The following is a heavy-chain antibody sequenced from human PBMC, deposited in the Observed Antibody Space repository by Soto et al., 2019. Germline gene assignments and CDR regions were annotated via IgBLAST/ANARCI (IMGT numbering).Heavy chain of an antibody. CDR1: GFTFSSYG. CDR3: ANFGGTVVTLHYDAFDI. Sequence: QVQLVESGGGVVQPGRSLRLSCAASGFTFSSYGMHWVRQAPGKGLEWVAVISYDGSNKYYADSVKGRFTISRDNSKNTLYLQMNSLRAEDTAVYYCANFGGTVVTLHYDAFDIWGQGTMVTVSS. V-gene: IGHV3-30*18. CDR2: ISYDGSNK. D-gene: IGHD2-21*02. J-gene: IGHJ3*02.